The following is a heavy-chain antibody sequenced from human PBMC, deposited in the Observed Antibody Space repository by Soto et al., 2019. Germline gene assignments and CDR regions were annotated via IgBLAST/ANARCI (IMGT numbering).Heavy chain of an antibody. V-gene: IGHV3-64D*06. CDR2: ISSSGGST. J-gene: IGHJ4*02. CDR1: GFTFSNSA. CDR3: VKGYSSSWYVWFDY. Sequence: GGSLRLSCSASGFTFSNSAMHWVRQAPGKGLEYVSAISSSGGSTYYADSVKVRFTISRDNSKNTLYLQMSSLRVEDTAVYYCVKGYSSSWYVWFDYWGQGT. D-gene: IGHD6-13*01.